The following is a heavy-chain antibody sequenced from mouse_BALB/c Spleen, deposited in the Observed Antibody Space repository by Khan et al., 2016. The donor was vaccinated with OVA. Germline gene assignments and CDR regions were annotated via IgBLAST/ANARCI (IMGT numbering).Heavy chain of an antibody. J-gene: IGHJ3*01. V-gene: IGHV8-12*01. CDR2: IYWDDDK. CDR1: GFSLSASGVS. Sequence: QVTLKESGPGILQPSQTLNLTCSFSGFSLSASGVSVSWIRQPSGKGLEWLAHIYWDDDKRYNPSLKSRLTISKDTSRNQVFLKITSVDTADTATYYVARRPRGVYSDYLFAYWGQGTLVTVSA. D-gene: IGHD2-4*01. CDR3: ARRPRGVYSDYLFAY.